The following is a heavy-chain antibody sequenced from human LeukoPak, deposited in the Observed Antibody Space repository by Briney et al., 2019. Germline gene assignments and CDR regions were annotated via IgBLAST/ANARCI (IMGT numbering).Heavy chain of an antibody. D-gene: IGHD6-19*01. J-gene: IGHJ4*02. CDR3: ARDLSAAFDF. CDR1: GFPFSSYG. Sequence: GGSLRLSCAASGFPFSSYGMHWVRQAPGKGLEWVARLVYDERSDYANSVKGRFSISRDNSKNTPFLDMSDLRVEDTAVYYCARDLSAAFDFWGQGVLVTVSS. CDR2: LVYDERS. V-gene: IGHV3-33*05.